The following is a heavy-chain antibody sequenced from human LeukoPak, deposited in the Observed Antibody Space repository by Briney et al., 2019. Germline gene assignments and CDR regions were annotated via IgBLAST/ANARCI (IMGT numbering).Heavy chain of an antibody. D-gene: IGHD3-22*01. CDR3: ASILVVTLSGAFDI. V-gene: IGHV1-8*01. CDR2: MNPNSGNT. CDR1: GYTFTGYD. J-gene: IGHJ3*02. Sequence: ASVKVSCKASGYTFTGYDINWVRQATGQGLEWMGWMNPNSGNTGYAQKFQGRVTMTRNTSISTAYMELSSLRSEDTAVYYCASILVVTLSGAFDIWGQGTMVTVSS.